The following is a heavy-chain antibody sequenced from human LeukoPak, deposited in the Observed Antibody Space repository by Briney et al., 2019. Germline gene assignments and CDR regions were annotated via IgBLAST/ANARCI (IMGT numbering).Heavy chain of an antibody. J-gene: IGHJ3*02. CDR1: GGSFSNYD. Sequence: SETLSLTCGVYGGSFSNYDWNWIRQPPGKGLEWIGELNHSGSTSYNPSLKSRVTISVDTSKNQFSLKLNSVTAADTAVYYCARHLVDDSSGYSFAFDIWGQGTMVTVSS. CDR3: ARHLVDDSSGYSFAFDI. CDR2: LNHSGST. D-gene: IGHD3-22*01. V-gene: IGHV4-34*01.